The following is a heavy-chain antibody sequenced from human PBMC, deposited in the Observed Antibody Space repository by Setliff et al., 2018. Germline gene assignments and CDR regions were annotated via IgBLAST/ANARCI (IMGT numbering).Heavy chain of an antibody. D-gene: IGHD2-2*01. CDR3: TTDRAGCYGTTCFNAFEI. CDR1: GFTFSYAW. J-gene: IGHJ3*02. V-gene: IGHV3-15*07. Sequence: SLKISCAVSGFTFSYAWMHWVRQAPGKGLEWVGRIKSKTDGGSIDYAAPVKDRFTISRGDSKATLYLYMDSLKTEDTAVYYCTTDRAGCYGTTCFNAFEIWGHGTMVTVSS. CDR2: IKSKTDGGSI.